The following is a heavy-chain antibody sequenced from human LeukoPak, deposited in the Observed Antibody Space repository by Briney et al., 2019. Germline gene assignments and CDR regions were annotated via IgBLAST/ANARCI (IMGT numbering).Heavy chain of an antibody. Sequence: SGTLSLTCAVSGGSISSSNWWSWVRQPPGKGLEWIGEIYHSGCTNYNPSLKSRVTISVDKSKNQFSLKLSSVTAADTAVYYCARTYYYDSSGYAPANWFDPWGQGTLVTVSS. V-gene: IGHV4-4*02. CDR2: IYHSGCT. D-gene: IGHD3-22*01. J-gene: IGHJ5*02. CDR3: ARTYYYDSSGYAPANWFDP. CDR1: GGSISSSNW.